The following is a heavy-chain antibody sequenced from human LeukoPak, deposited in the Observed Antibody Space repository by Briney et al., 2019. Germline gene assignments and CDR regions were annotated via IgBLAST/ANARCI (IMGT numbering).Heavy chain of an antibody. D-gene: IGHD4-17*01. V-gene: IGHV4-31*03. CDR1: GGSISSGSYY. Sequence: TSETLSLTCTVSGGSISSGSYYWSWIRQHPGKGLEWIGYIYYSGSTYYNPSLKSRVTISVDTSKNQFSLKLSSVTAADTAVYYCARDPPDYVDYGMDVWGQGTTVTVSS. J-gene: IGHJ6*02. CDR2: IYYSGST. CDR3: ARDPPDYVDYGMDV.